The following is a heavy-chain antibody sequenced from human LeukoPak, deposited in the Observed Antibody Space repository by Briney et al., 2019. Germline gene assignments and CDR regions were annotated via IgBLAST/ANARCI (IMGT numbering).Heavy chain of an antibody. D-gene: IGHD4-23*01. Sequence: SETLSLTCTVSGGSISSRSDYWGWHRQTPGKGLEWVGNLDSSGSNYYNPSLKSRVTISVGTSKNQFSLNLRSVTAADTAIYFFSRSHDYGGLYFYYYMDVWGKGTTVTVSS. CDR3: SRSHDYGGLYFYYYMDV. CDR2: LDSSGSN. V-gene: IGHV4-39*01. CDR1: GGSISSRSDY. J-gene: IGHJ6*03.